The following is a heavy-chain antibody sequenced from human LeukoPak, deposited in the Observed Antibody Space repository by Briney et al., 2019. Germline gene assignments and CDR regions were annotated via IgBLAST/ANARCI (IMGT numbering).Heavy chain of an antibody. Sequence: ASVKVSCKSPGYTSADFWILWVRQAPGQGLEWMGWINPNSGGTDYAQRFQGRVTMTRDTSISTAYLELSGLRSDDTAVYYCARGINWFDPWGQGTLVTVSS. CDR2: INPNSGGT. J-gene: IGHJ5*02. V-gene: IGHV1-2*02. CDR3: ARGINWFDP. D-gene: IGHD3-10*01. CDR1: GYTSADFW.